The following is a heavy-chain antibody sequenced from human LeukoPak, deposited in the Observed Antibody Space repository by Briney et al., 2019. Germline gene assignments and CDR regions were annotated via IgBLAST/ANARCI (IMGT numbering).Heavy chain of an antibody. Sequence: PGGSLRLPCAASGFTFSSYWMHWVRQAPGKGLVWVSRINSDGSSTSYADSVKGRFTISRDNAKNTLYLQMNSLRAEDTAVYYCARGWWEPLPGRFDPWGQGTLVTVSS. D-gene: IGHD1-26*01. V-gene: IGHV3-74*01. CDR2: INSDGSST. J-gene: IGHJ5*02. CDR3: ARGWWEPLPGRFDP. CDR1: GFTFSSYW.